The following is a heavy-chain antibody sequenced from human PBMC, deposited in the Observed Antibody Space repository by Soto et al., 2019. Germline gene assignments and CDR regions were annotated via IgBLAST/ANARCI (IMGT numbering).Heavy chain of an antibody. CDR1: GGSFSGYY. CDR3: ARGHNYDILTGYYYYGMDV. CDR2: INHSGST. V-gene: IGHV4-34*01. Sequence: SETLSLTCAVYGGSFSGYYWSWIRQPPGKGLEWIGEINHSGSTNYNPSPKSRVTISVDTSKNQFSLKLSSVTAADTAVYYCARGHNYDILTGYYYYGMDVWGQGTTVTVSS. D-gene: IGHD3-9*01. J-gene: IGHJ6*02.